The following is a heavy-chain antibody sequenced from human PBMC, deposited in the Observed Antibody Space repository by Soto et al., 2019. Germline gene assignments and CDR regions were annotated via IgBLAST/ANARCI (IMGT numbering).Heavy chain of an antibody. Sequence: GGALRLSGAASGFSFSSYGMTWVRQAPGKGLEWVSGINRGGDRTYYADSVKGRFTISRDKAKNTLYLQLNSLRAEDTAVYYCAIYSGTYFDYWGQGTLVTVSS. CDR2: INRGGDRT. CDR1: GFSFSSYG. D-gene: IGHD1-26*01. V-gene: IGHV3-23*01. J-gene: IGHJ4*02. CDR3: AIYSGTYFDY.